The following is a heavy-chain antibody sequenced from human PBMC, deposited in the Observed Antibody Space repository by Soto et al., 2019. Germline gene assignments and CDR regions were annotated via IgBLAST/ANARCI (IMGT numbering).Heavy chain of an antibody. CDR3: AHSTWSGFMTYFDY. Sequence: SGPTLVNPTQTLTLTCTFSEFSLSTSGVGVGWIRQPPGKALEWLTLIYWDDDKRYSPSLKSRLTITKDTSKNQVVLTMTNMDPVDTATYYCAHSTWSGFMTYFDYWRQGTLVTVSS. CDR1: EFSLSTSGVG. V-gene: IGHV2-5*02. D-gene: IGHD2-8*02. CDR2: IYWDDDK. J-gene: IGHJ4*02.